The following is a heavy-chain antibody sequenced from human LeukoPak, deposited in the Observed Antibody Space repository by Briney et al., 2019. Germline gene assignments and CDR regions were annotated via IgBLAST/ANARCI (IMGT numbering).Heavy chain of an antibody. J-gene: IGHJ4*02. Sequence: ASVTVSCKASGYTFTGYYMHWVRQAPGQGLEWMGWINPNSGGTNYAQKFQGRVTMTRDTSISTAYMELSRLRSDDTAVYYCARVDLSYYYDSSGYYGAYFDYWGQGTLVTVSS. D-gene: IGHD3-22*01. CDR1: GYTFTGYY. CDR3: ARVDLSYYYDSSGYYGAYFDY. V-gene: IGHV1-2*02. CDR2: INPNSGGT.